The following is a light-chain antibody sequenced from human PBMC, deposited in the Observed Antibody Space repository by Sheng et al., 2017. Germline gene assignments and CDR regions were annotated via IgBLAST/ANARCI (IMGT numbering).Light chain of an antibody. CDR3: QQYGSFPIT. CDR2: GAS. V-gene: IGKV3-20*01. Sequence: ESVLTQSPGTLSLSPGERATLSCRTSQIISSTYVSWYQQKPGQAPRLLIYGASKRATGIPDRFSGTESGTDFTLTISRLEPEDVAVYYCQQYGSFPITFGQGTRLDIK. CDR1: QIISSTY. J-gene: IGKJ5*01.